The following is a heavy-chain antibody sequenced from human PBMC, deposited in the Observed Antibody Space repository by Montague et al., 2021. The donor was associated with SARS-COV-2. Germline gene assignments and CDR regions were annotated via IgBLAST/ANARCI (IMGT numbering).Heavy chain of an antibody. D-gene: IGHD3-3*01. CDR3: TRGQVTIFGVLIMLPASGAVDV. J-gene: IGHJ3*01. V-gene: IGHV4-34*01. CDR2: INDRGST. CDR1: GGSFSGYY. Sequence: SETLSLTCAVYGGSFSGYYWTWIRQPPGKGLEWVGEINDRGSTNYNPSFESRLTMSVDTSKTQFSLRLKFVSAADTAVYYCTRGQVTIFGVLIMLPASGAVDVWGQGTTVTVSS.